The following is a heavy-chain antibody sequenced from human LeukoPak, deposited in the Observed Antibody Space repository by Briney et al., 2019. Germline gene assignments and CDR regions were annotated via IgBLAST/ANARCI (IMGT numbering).Heavy chain of an antibody. Sequence: PSETLSLTCAVYSGSFSGYYWSWIRQPPGKGLEWIGEINHSGSTNYNPSLKSRVTISVDTSKNQFSLKLSSVTAADTAVYYCARGIAVAGTGVTRFDYWGQGTLVTVSS. CDR2: INHSGST. D-gene: IGHD6-19*01. J-gene: IGHJ4*02. CDR1: SGSFSGYY. CDR3: ARGIAVAGTGVTRFDY. V-gene: IGHV4-34*01.